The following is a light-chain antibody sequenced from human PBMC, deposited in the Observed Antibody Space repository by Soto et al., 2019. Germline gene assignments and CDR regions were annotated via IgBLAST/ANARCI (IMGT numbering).Light chain of an antibody. CDR1: QSVSSNY. CDR3: QQYGSSPWT. V-gene: IGKV3-20*01. J-gene: IGKJ1*01. Sequence: EIVLTQSPGTLSLSPGERATLSCRASQSVSSNYLAWYQQKPGQAPRPLIYGASSRATGIPDRFSGSGAGTDFTLTISRQESEDFAVYYCQQYGSSPWTFGQGTKVDIK. CDR2: GAS.